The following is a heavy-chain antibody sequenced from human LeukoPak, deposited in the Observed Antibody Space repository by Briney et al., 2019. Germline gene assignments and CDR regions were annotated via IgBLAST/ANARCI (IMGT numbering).Heavy chain of an antibody. CDR2: INHSGST. V-gene: IGHV4-34*01. Sequence: SETLSLTCAVYGGSFSGYYWSWIRQPPGKGLGWIGEINHSGSTNYNPSLKSRVTISVDTSKNQFSLKLSSVTAADTAVYYCASGGYVDIVATSAGGWFDPWGQGTLVTLSS. D-gene: IGHD5-12*01. CDR1: GGSFSGYY. CDR3: ASGGYVDIVATSAGGWFDP. J-gene: IGHJ5*02.